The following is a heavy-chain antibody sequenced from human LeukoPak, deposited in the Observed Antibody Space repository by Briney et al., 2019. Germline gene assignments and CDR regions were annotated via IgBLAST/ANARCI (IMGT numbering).Heavy chain of an antibody. CDR2: IYPGDSDT. CDR1: GYSFTSYW. V-gene: IGHV5-51*01. D-gene: IGHD6-13*01. CDR3: ARQLIPGIAAASLSN. J-gene: IGHJ4*02. Sequence: LGESLKISCKGSGYSFTSYWIGWVRQMPGKGLEWMGIIYPGDSDTRYSPSFQGQVTISADKSISTAYLQWSSLKASDTAMYYCARQLIPGIAAASLSNWGQGTLVTVSS.